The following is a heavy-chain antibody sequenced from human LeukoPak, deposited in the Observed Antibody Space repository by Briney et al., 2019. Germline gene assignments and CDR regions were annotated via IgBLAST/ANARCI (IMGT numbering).Heavy chain of an antibody. CDR3: ARIGSGDAFDI. CDR2: ISSSSSYI. J-gene: IGHJ3*02. CDR1: GFTFSSYS. V-gene: IGHV3-21*01. Sequence: GGSLRLSCAASGFTFSSYSMNWVRQAPGKGLEWVSSISSSSSYIYYADSVKGRFTTSRDNAKNSLYLQMNSLRAEDTAVYYCARIGSGDAFDIWGQGTMVTVSS.